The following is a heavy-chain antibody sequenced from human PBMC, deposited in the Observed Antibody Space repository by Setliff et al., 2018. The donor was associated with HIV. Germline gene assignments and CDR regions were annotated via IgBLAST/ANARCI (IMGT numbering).Heavy chain of an antibody. J-gene: IGHJ4*02. CDR2: INVNSGGT. D-gene: IGHD1-1*01. Sequence: ASVKVSCKASGYLFTGYYMHWVRQAPGQGLEWMGWINVNSGGTKYAQKFQGRVTMTRDTSTSTVYMELSSLRSEDTAVYYCARDPTGPTGEDYWGQGTLVTVSS. V-gene: IGHV1-2*02. CDR3: ARDPTGPTGEDY. CDR1: GYLFTGYY.